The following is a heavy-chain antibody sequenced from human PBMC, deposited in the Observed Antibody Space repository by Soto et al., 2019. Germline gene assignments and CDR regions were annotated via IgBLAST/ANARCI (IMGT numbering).Heavy chain of an antibody. CDR2: IYYSGST. Sequence: SETLSLTCTVSGGSISSGDYYWSWIRQPPGKGLEWIGYIYYSGSTYYNPSLKSRVTISVDTSKSQFSLKLSSVTAADTAVYYCARVDLELADYWGQGTLVTVSS. CDR3: ARVDLELADY. J-gene: IGHJ4*02. D-gene: IGHD1-7*01. V-gene: IGHV4-30-4*01. CDR1: GGSISSGDYY.